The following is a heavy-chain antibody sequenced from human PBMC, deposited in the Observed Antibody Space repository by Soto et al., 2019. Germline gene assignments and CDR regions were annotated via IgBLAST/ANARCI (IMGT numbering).Heavy chain of an antibody. CDR1: GYTFSFYT. V-gene: IGHV1-3*01. CDR3: ARARAAGQFDY. CDR2: INPGNGNT. Sequence: QVQLVQSGAEVKKPGASVKVSCKASGYTFSFYTMHWVRQAPGQRLEWMGWINPGNGNTDYSQNFQDRVTITRDTSASTAYMELSSLRYEDTAVYYCARARAAGQFDYWGQGTLVTVSS. J-gene: IGHJ4*02. D-gene: IGHD6-13*01.